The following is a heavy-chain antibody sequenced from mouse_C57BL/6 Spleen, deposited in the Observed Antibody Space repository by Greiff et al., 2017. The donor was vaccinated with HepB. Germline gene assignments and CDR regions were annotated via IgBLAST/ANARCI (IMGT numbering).Heavy chain of an antibody. CDR1: GYTFTSYG. CDR2: IYPRSGNT. Sequence: QVQLQQSGAELARPGASVKLSCKASGYTFTSYGISWVKQRTGQGLEWIGEIYPRSGNTYYNEKFNGKATLTADKSSSTAYMELRSLTSEDSAVYFCARRGYGIYAMDYWGQGTSVTVSS. J-gene: IGHJ4*01. CDR3: ARRGYGIYAMDY. V-gene: IGHV1-81*01. D-gene: IGHD1-1*01.